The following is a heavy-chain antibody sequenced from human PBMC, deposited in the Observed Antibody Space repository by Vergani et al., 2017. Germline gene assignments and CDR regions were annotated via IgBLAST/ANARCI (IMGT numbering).Heavy chain of an antibody. CDR2: ISGSGGST. Sequence: EVQLLESGGGLVQPGGSLRLSCAASGFTFSSYAMSWVRQAPGKGLEWVSAISGSGGSTYYADSVKGRFTISRDNSKNSLYLQMNSLRTEDTALYYCAKDKRRASTPGYFDYWGQGTLVTVSS. CDR3: AKDKRRASTPGYFDY. J-gene: IGHJ4*02. V-gene: IGHV3-23*01. CDR1: GFTFSSYA.